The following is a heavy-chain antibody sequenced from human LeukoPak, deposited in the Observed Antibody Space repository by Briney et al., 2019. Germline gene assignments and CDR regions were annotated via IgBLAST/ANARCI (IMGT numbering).Heavy chain of an antibody. Sequence: GGSLRLSCAASGFTFSNYWMHWVRQAPGKGLVWVSRINSDGSSTTYADSVTGRFTISRDNSKNTLYLQMNSLRAEDTAVYYCARDTNLYGGPRASGGCDFWGLGTPVTVSS. CDR2: INSDGSST. CDR1: GFTFSNYW. D-gene: IGHD4-23*01. J-gene: IGHJ4*02. CDR3: ARDTNLYGGPRASGGCDF. V-gene: IGHV3-74*01.